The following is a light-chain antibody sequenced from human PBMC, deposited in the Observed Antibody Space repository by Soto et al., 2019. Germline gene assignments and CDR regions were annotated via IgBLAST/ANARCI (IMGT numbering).Light chain of an antibody. V-gene: IGLV2-18*01. Sequence: QSVLTRPPSVSVSPGQSVTSSCTGTSSDVGSYNRVSWYQQPPGTAPKLMIYEVSNRPSGVPDRFSGSKSGNTASLTISGLQAEDEADYYCSLYTNSSTYVFGTGTKVTVL. CDR3: SLYTNSSTYV. CDR2: EVS. J-gene: IGLJ1*01. CDR1: SSDVGSYNR.